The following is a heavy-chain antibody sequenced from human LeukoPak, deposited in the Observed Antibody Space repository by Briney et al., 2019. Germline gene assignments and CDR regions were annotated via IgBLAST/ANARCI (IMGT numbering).Heavy chain of an antibody. J-gene: IGHJ6*02. CDR3: ARGGAAAGGVFNYYYYGMDV. D-gene: IGHD6-13*01. Sequence: SETLSLTCTVSGGSISSYYWSWIRQPPGKGLEWIGYIYYSGSTNYNPSLKSRVTISVDTSKNQFSLKLSSVTAADTAVYYCARGGAAAGGVFNYYYYGMDVWGQGTTVTVSS. CDR1: GGSISSYY. CDR2: IYYSGST. V-gene: IGHV4-59*01.